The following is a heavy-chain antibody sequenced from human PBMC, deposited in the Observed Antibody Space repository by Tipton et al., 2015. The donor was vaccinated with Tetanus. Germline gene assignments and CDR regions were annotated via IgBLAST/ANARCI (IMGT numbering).Heavy chain of an antibody. J-gene: IGHJ4*02. Sequence: LRLSCTVSGASFSSGDYYWSWIRKPPGKDLEWIGYIYQTGTTYYNPSLKGRVTISQDTSKNQFSLKLTSVTAADTAVYYCARANYDFPKKGPFDSWGQGTLVIVSS. CDR2: IYQTGTT. CDR3: ARANYDFPKKGPFDS. CDR1: GASFSSGDYY. D-gene: IGHD3-3*01. V-gene: IGHV4-30-4*01.